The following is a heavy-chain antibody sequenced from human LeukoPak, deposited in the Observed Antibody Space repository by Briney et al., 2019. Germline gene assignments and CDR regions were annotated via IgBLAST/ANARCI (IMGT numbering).Heavy chain of an antibody. V-gene: IGHV3-7*04. CDR3: ARESDSSGFGAFDL. Sequence: PGGSLRLSCAVSGFTFSNYWMTWVRQAPGKGLEWVANIKQGGSEKYYVDSVKGRFTISRDNAKNSLYLQMNSLRAEDTAVYYCARESDSSGFGAFDLWGQGTMVTVSS. CDR1: GFTFSNYW. D-gene: IGHD3-22*01. J-gene: IGHJ3*01. CDR2: IKQGGSEK.